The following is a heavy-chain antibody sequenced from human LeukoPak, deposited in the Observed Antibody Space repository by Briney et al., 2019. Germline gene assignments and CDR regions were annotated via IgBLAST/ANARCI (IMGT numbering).Heavy chain of an antibody. V-gene: IGHV1-69*01. J-gene: IGHJ4*02. Sequence: GSSVKVSCKASGGTVSSYAISWVRQAPGQGLEWMGGIIPIFGTANYAQKFQGRVTITADESTSTAYMELSSLRSEDTAVYYCARGGIAAAGTGDYWGQGTLVTVSS. D-gene: IGHD6-13*01. CDR3: ARGGIAAAGTGDY. CDR1: GGTVSSYA. CDR2: IIPIFGTA.